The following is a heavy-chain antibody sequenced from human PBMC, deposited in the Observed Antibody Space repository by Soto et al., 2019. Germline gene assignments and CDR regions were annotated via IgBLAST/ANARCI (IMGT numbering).Heavy chain of an antibody. Sequence: SETLSLTCAVSGGSISSGGYSWSWIRQPPGKGLEWIGYIYHSGSTYYNPSLESRVTISVDRSKNQFSLKLSSVTAADTAVYYCARDTYYYDSSGRNGGFDPWGQGTLVTVSS. CDR2: IYHSGST. J-gene: IGHJ5*02. D-gene: IGHD3-22*01. V-gene: IGHV4-30-2*01. CDR3: ARDTYYYDSSGRNGGFDP. CDR1: GGSISSGGYS.